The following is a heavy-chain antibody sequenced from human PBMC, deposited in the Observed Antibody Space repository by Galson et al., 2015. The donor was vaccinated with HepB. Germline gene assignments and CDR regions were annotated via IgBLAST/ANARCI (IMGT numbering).Heavy chain of an antibody. D-gene: IGHD3-10*01. CDR3: ARDREVIPYFFDY. CDR2: ILPDGSNK. J-gene: IGHJ4*02. Sequence: SLRLSCAASGFTFSSYAIHWVRRAPGKGLEWVAVILPDGSNKYYADSVKGRFTIPRDNSKNTLYLQMNSLRVEDTAVYYCARDREVIPYFFDYWGQGTLVTVSS. V-gene: IGHV3-30-3*01. CDR1: GFTFSSYA.